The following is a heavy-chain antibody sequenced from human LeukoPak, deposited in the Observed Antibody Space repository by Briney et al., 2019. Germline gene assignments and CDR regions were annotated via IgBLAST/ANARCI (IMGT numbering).Heavy chain of an antibody. J-gene: IGHJ5*02. CDR3: ARGTGGAAAADFDP. Sequence: SQTLSLTCTVSGGFISSDGYYWSWIRQHPGKGLEWIGAIYYTGSTYYNPSLKSRATISVDTSKNHFSLKLTSVTAADTAVYYCARGTGGAAAADFDPWGQGTLVTVSS. CDR1: GGFISSDGYY. CDR2: IYYTGST. V-gene: IGHV4-31*03. D-gene: IGHD6-13*01.